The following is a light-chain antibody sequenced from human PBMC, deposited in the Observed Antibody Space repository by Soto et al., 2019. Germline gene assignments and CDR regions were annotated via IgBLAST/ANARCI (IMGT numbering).Light chain of an antibody. Sequence: QSVLTQPPSVSGAPGQRVTISCTGSSSNIGAGYDVNWYQQLPETAPKLLIYANNNWPSGVPDRFSGSKSGTSASLAITGLQAEEEADYYCQSYDRSLSIWVFGGGTKVTVL. CDR2: ANN. V-gene: IGLV1-40*01. CDR1: SSNIGAGYD. J-gene: IGLJ3*02. CDR3: QSYDRSLSIWV.